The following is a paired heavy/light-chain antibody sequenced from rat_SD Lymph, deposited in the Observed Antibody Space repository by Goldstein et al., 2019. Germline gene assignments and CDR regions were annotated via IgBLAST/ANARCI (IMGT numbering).Light chain of an antibody. CDR1: ESVDTY. CDR3: QQGNSLPRT. CDR2: YAS. V-gene: IGKV5S12*01. J-gene: IGKJ1*01. Sequence: DVVLTQSPATLSVTPGERISLSCRASESVDTYLHWYQQKPNESPRLLIKYASQSISGIPSRFSGSGSGTDFTLSINGVELEDLSIYYCQQGNSLPRTFGGGTKLELK.
Heavy chain of an antibody. CDR3: ARTPEEDILRVYPYYFDY. J-gene: IGHJ2*01. V-gene: IGHV8-20*01. D-gene: IGHD1-9*01. CDR1: GFSLSTYGMG. CDR2: IWWDDDK. Sequence: QVTLKESGPGILQPSQTLSLTCTFSGFSLSTYGMGVGWIRQPSGKGLEWLANIWWDDDKYYNPSLKNRLTISKDTSNNQAFLKITNVDTADTATYYCARTPEEDILRVYPYYFDYWGQGVMVTVSS.